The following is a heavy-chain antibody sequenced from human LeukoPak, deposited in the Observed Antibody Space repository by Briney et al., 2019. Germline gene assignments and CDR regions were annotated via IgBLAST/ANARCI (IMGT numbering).Heavy chain of an antibody. CDR3: ARVSGGQWLIYLDY. CDR2: IYYSGST. Sequence: PSETLSLTCTVSGGSISSYYWSWIRQPPGKGLEWIGYIYYSGSTNYNPSLKSRVTISVDTSKNQFSLKLSSVTAADTAVYYCARVSGGQWLIYLDYWGQGTLVTVSS. CDR1: GGSISSYY. V-gene: IGHV4-59*01. D-gene: IGHD6-19*01. J-gene: IGHJ4*02.